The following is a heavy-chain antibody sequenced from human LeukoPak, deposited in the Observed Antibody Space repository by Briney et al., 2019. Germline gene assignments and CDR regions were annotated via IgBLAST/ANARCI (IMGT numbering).Heavy chain of an antibody. CDR3: ARLGILTGYVFDY. V-gene: IGHV4-38-2*01. D-gene: IGHD3-9*01. CDR2: ICHSGSA. CDR1: GYSISSGYY. Sequence: SETLSLTCAVSGYSISSGYYWGWIRQPPGKGLEWIGSICHSGSAYYNPSLKSRVTISVDTSKNQFSLKLSSVTAADTAVYYCARLGILTGYVFDYWGQGTLVTVSS. J-gene: IGHJ4*02.